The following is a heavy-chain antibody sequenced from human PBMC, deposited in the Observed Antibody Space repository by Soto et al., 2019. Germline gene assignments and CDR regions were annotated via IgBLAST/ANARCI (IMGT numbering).Heavy chain of an antibody. CDR3: ASRSLAYCGGDCYSAFDI. V-gene: IGHV3-72*01. CDR2: TRNKANSYTT. CDR1: GFTFSDHY. J-gene: IGHJ3*02. Sequence: EVQLVESGGGLVQPGGSLRLSCAASGFTFSDHYMDWVRQAPGKGLEWVGRTRNKANSYTTEYAASVKGRITISRDDSKNSLYLQMNSLKTVDTAVYYCASRSLAYCGGDCYSAFDIWGQGTMVTVSS. D-gene: IGHD2-21*02.